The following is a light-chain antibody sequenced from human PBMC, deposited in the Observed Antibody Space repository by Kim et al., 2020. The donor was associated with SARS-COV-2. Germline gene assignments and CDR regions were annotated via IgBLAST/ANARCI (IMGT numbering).Light chain of an antibody. Sequence: LSPGERATLACRASQTISSSFIAWYQQTPGQAPRLLIYGATSRATGIPDRFSGSGSGTDFTLTISRLEPEDFAVYYCQQYGSSPRTFGQGTKLEI. J-gene: IGKJ2*01. V-gene: IGKV3-20*01. CDR1: QTISSSF. CDR3: QQYGSSPRT. CDR2: GAT.